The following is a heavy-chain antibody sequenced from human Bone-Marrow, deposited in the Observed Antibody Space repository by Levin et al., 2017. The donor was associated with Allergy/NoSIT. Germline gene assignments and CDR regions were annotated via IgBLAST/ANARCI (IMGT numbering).Heavy chain of an antibody. CDR2: IYYSGST. V-gene: IGHV4-39*01. CDR1: GGSISSSSYY. Sequence: SETLSLTCTVSGGSISSSSYYWGWIRQPPGKGLEWIGSIYYSGSTYYNPSLKSRVTISVDTSKNQFSLKLSSVTAADTAVYYCASLPRAVVVPGAIPHWYFDLWGRGTLVTVSS. J-gene: IGHJ2*01. CDR3: ASLPRAVVVPGAIPHWYFDL. D-gene: IGHD2-2*02.